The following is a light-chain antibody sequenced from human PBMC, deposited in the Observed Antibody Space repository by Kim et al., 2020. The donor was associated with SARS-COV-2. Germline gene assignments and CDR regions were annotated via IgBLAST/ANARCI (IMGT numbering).Light chain of an antibody. Sequence: SHELTQPPSVSVAPGKTARITCGGLNIGTKIVHWYQQRPGQAPVLVIYSDSDRPSGIPERFSGSNSGNTATLTISRVEAGDEADYYCQVWDSRSDHVVFG. CDR3: QVWDSRSDHVV. J-gene: IGLJ2*01. CDR2: SDS. V-gene: IGLV3-21*04. CDR1: NIGTKI.